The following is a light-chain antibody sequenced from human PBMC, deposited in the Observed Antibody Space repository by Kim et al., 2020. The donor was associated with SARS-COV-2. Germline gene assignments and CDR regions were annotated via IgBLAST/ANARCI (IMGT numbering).Light chain of an antibody. CDR3: SSYAGNNIFV. J-gene: IGLJ1*01. V-gene: IGLV2-8*01. CDR2: EVT. CDR1: SSDIGTYNY. Sequence: SALTQPPSASGSPGQSVAISCTGTSSDIGTYNYVSWYQQHPGRAPKLMIYEVTKRPSGVPDRFSGSKSGNMASLTVSGLQAEDEADYYCSSYAGNNIFVFGTGTKVTVL.